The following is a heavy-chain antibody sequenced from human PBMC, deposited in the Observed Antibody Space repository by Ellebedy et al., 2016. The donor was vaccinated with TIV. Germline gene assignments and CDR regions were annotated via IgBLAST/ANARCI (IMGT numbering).Heavy chain of an antibody. D-gene: IGHD1-26*01. V-gene: IGHV3-43*02. CDR2: ISGDGGST. CDR1: GFTFDNYA. CDR3: AKDVVSSGSYLAN. J-gene: IGHJ4*02. Sequence: GGSLRLSCAASGFTFDNYAMHWVRQAPGKGLDWVSLISGDGGSTYYADSVKGRFTISRDNSKNSLYLQMNSVRAEDTALYYCAKDVVSSGSYLANWGQGTLVTVSS.